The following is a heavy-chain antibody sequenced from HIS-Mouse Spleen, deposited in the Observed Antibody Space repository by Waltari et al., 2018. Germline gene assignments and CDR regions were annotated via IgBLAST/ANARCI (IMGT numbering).Heavy chain of an antibody. Sequence: QITLRESGPALVKPTQTLTLTCTFSGFSLSTSGMCVSWIRQLPGKALEWLARIDWDDDKYYSTSLKTRLTISRDTSKNQVVLTMTNMDPLDTATYYCARIAEGYTSGWYAFDYWGQGTLVTVSS. CDR3: ARIAEGYTSGWYAFDY. CDR1: GFSLSTSGMC. CDR2: IDWDDDK. V-gene: IGHV2-70*15. D-gene: IGHD6-19*01. J-gene: IGHJ4*02.